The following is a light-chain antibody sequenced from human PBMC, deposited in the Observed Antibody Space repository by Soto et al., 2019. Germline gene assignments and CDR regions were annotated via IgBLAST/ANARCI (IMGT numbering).Light chain of an antibody. V-gene: IGLV2-11*01. J-gene: IGLJ1*01. CDR3: CPYAGSYTFV. CDR1: SSDVGGYNY. Sequence: QSALTQPRSVSGSPGQSVTISCTGTSSDVGGYNYVSWYQQHPGKAPKLMIYAVNKRPSGVPDRFSGSKSGNTASLTISGLQAEDEADYYCCPYAGSYTFVFGTGTKLTVL. CDR2: AVN.